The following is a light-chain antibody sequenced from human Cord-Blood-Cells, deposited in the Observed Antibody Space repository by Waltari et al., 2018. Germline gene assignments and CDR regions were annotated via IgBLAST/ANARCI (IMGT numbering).Light chain of an antibody. V-gene: IGKV3-20*01. CDR2: GAS. J-gene: IGKJ1*01. Sequence: EIVLTQSPGPLSLSPGERATPSCRASPRVSSSYLARYQQKPGQAPRLLIYGASSRATGIPDRFSGSGSGTDFTLTISRLEPEDFAVYYCQQYGSSPPTFGQGTKVEIK. CDR3: QQYGSSPPT. CDR1: PRVSSSY.